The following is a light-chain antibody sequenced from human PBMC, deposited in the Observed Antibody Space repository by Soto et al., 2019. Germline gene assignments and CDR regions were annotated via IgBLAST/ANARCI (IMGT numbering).Light chain of an antibody. V-gene: IGKV3-11*01. CDR3: QQRSKSIT. CDR2: DAS. CDR1: QSVSSY. Sequence: EIVLTQSPATLSLSPGERATLSCRASQSVSSYLAWYQQKPGQAPRLLIYDASNRATGIPARFSGSGSGTDFTLTISSPEPEDFAVYYCQQRSKSITFGQGTRLEIK. J-gene: IGKJ5*01.